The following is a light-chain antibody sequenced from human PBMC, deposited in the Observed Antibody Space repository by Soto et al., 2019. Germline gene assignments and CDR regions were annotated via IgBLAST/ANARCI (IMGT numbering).Light chain of an antibody. V-gene: IGKV3-11*01. Sequence: EIVLTQSPATLSLSPGERATLSCRASQNIGSFLAWYQQKPGQAPWLLIYDASNRATGIPARFSGSGSGTDFTLTISSLEPEDFAVYYCQQRSNWPLTFGPGTKVYIK. CDR1: QNIGSF. CDR2: DAS. CDR3: QQRSNWPLT. J-gene: IGKJ3*01.